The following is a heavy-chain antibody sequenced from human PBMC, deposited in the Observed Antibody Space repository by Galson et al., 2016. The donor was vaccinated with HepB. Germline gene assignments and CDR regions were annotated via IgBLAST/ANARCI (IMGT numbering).Heavy chain of an antibody. CDR1: GFTFSSYL. V-gene: IGHV3-21*01. CDR3: ARGIIAALRVDP. CDR2: ISKSGNYI. J-gene: IGHJ5*02. Sequence: SLRLSCAASGFTFSSYLMNWVRQAPGKGLEWVSSISKSGNYIYYADSVKGRFTISRDNANNSLYLQMNSLRADDTAVYYCARGIIAALRVDPWGQGTLVTVSS. D-gene: IGHD6-6*01.